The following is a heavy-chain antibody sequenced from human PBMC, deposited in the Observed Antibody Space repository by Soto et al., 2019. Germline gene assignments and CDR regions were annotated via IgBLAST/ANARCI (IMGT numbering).Heavy chain of an antibody. Sequence: QVQLVQSGAEVKKPGASVKVSCKVSGYTLTELSMHWVRQAPGKGLEWMGGFDPEDGETIYAQKFQGSVTMTEDTSKDTAYMELSSLRSEATAVYYCATGRRAARFDYWGQGTLVTVSS. CDR2: FDPEDGET. V-gene: IGHV1-24*01. CDR3: ATGRRAARFDY. D-gene: IGHD6-6*01. CDR1: GYTLTELS. J-gene: IGHJ4*02.